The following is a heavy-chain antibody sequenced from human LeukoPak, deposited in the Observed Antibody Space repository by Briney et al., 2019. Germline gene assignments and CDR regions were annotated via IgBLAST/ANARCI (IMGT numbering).Heavy chain of an antibody. CDR2: INWNGDST. CDR3: ARDQRVVITGSFDS. J-gene: IGHJ4*02. CDR1: GFSFDDYG. V-gene: IGHV3-20*04. Sequence: RPGGSLSLSCAASGFSFDDYGLTWVRQAPGKGLEWVSGINWNGDSTDYADAVKGRFTISRDNAKNYLYLQMNRLRAEDTALYYCARDQRVVITGSFDSWGQGTLVTVSS. D-gene: IGHD3-22*01.